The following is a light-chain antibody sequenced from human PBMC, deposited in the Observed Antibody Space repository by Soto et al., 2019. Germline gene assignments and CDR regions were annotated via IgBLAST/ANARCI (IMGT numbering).Light chain of an antibody. CDR1: QGISNY. CDR2: AAF. CDR3: QKYNSAPLT. Sequence: IHMTQSPSSLSASVLDRCTITCRASQGISNYLAWYQQKPEKVPKLLIYAAFTLQSGVPSRFSGSGSGTDFTLTISSLQPEDVATYYCQKYNSAPLTFGGGTKVDIK. J-gene: IGKJ4*01. V-gene: IGKV1-27*01.